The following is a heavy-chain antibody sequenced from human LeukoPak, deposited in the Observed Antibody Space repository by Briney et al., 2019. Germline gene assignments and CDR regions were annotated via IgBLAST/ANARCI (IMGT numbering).Heavy chain of an antibody. D-gene: IGHD1-26*01. CDR1: GGSFSGYY. J-gene: IGHJ4*02. V-gene: IGHV4-34*01. CDR3: ARVGWELWKERFDY. Sequence: SETLSLTCAVYGGSFSGYYWSWIRQPPGKGLEWIGEINHSGSTNYNPSLKSRVTISVDTSKNQFSLKLSSVTAADTAVYYCARVGWELWKERFDYWGQGTLVTVSS. CDR2: INHSGST.